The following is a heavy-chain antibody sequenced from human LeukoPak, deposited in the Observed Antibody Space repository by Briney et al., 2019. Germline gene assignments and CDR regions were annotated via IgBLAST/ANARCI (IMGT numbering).Heavy chain of an antibody. CDR2: INPNSGGA. CDR3: ATEYLYDSSLDI. D-gene: IGHD3-22*01. V-gene: IGHV1-2*02. J-gene: IGHJ3*02. Sequence: ASVKVSCKASGYTFSGYYLHWVRQAPGQGLKWMGWINPNSGGANYAQKFQGRVTMTRDTSISTGYMELSRLRSDDTAVYYCATEYLYDSSLDIWGQGRMVTVCS. CDR1: GYTFSGYY.